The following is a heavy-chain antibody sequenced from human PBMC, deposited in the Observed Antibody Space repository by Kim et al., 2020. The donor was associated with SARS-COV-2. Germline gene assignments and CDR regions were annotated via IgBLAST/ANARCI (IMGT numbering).Heavy chain of an antibody. CDR2: IYTSGST. CDR1: GGSISSGSYY. V-gene: IGHV4-61*02. Sequence: SETLSLTCTVSGGSISSGSYYWSWIRQPAGKGLEWIGRIYTSGSTNYNPSLKSRVTISVDTSKNQFSLKLSSVTAADTAVYYCARDAILHVAYCGGDCYRGAFYIWGQGTTVTVSS. CDR3: ARDAILHVAYCGGDCYRGAFYI. D-gene: IGHD2-21*02. J-gene: IGHJ3*02.